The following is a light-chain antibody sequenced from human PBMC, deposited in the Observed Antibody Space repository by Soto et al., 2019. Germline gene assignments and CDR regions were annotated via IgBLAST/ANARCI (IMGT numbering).Light chain of an antibody. CDR1: ISDDGGYNY. CDR2: DVS. J-gene: IGLJ3*02. V-gene: IGLV2-14*03. Sequence: QSVLTQPASVSGSPGQSIAISCTGRISDDGGYNYVSWYQQHSGRAPKLMIYDVSNRPSGVSNRFSGSKSGNTASPTISGVQTQDEADYYCSSYTSNNTVVFGGGAKLTVL. CDR3: SSYTSNNTVV.